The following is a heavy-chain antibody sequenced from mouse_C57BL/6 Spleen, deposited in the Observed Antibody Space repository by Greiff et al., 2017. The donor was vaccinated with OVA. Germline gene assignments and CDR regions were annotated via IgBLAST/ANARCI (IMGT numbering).Heavy chain of an antibody. CDR1: GYAFSSSW. D-gene: IGHD1-1*02. Sequence: QVQLQQSGPELVKPGASVKISCKASGYAFSSSWMNWVKQRPGKGLEWIGRIYPGDGDTNYNGKFKGKATLTADKSSSTAYMQLSSLTSEDSAVYFWARELYYYAMDYWGQGTSVTVSS. CDR2: IYPGDGDT. J-gene: IGHJ4*01. V-gene: IGHV1-82*01. CDR3: ARELYYYAMDY.